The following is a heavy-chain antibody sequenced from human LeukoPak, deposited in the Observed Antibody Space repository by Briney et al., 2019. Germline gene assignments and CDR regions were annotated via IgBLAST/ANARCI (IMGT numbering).Heavy chain of an antibody. J-gene: IGHJ4*02. Sequence: SVKVSCKASGGTFSSYAISWVRQAPGHGLEWMGRIIPILGIANYAQKFQGRVTITADKSTSTAYMELSSLRSEDTAVYYCARGDLNYYDKGRFDYWGQGSLVTVSS. CDR3: ARGDLNYYDKGRFDY. V-gene: IGHV1-69*04. CDR2: IIPILGIA. CDR1: GGTFSSYA. D-gene: IGHD3-22*01.